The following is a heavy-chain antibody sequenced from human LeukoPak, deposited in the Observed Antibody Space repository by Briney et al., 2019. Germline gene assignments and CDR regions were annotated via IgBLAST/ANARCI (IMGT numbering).Heavy chain of an antibody. CDR3: ASSLQWELNPQFFGMGV. D-gene: IGHD1-26*01. J-gene: IGHJ6*02. Sequence: DGSNKYYADSVKGRFTISRDNSKNTLYLQMNSLRAEDTAVYYCASSLQWELNPQFFGMGVWGQGTTVTVSS. V-gene: IGHV3-33*01. CDR2: DGSNK.